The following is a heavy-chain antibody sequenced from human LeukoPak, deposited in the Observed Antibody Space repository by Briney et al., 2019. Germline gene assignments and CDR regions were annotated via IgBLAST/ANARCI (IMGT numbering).Heavy chain of an antibody. Sequence: GGSLRLSCAASGFTFSSYSMNWVRQAPGKGLEWVSSISSSSSYIYYADSVKGRFTISRDNSKNTLSLQMNSLRAEDTAVYYCARLRRPDSGDCQYWGQGTLVTVSS. CDR2: ISSSSSYI. J-gene: IGHJ4*02. CDR3: ARLRRPDSGDCQY. CDR1: GFTFSSYS. V-gene: IGHV3-21*04. D-gene: IGHD4-17*01.